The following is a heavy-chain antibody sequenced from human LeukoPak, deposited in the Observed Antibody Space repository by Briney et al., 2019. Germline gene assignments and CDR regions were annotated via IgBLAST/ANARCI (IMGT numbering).Heavy chain of an antibody. CDR2: IKQDGSEE. V-gene: IGHV3-7*02. CDR3: ARVGQWLVNY. D-gene: IGHD6-19*01. CDR1: EFTFSTYW. Sequence: GGSLRLSCVGSEFTFSTYWMSWVRQAPGKGLEWLANIKQDGSEEYYVDSVKGRFTISRDNAKNSLYLQMNSLRAEDTAVYYCARVGQWLVNYWGRGTLVTVSS. J-gene: IGHJ4*02.